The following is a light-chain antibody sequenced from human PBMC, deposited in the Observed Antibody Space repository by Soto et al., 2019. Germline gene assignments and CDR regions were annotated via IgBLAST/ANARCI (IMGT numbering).Light chain of an antibody. Sequence: QSVLTQPPSVSGAPGQRVTIFCTGSSSNMGAGYDVHWYQLLPGVGPKLLIFGNSHRPSGVPDRFSGSKSGTSASLAITGLKPEDEAEYFCQSRDTRLNILHLVFGGGTQLTVL. CDR3: QSRDTRLNILHLV. V-gene: IGLV1-40*01. J-gene: IGLJ3*02. CDR2: GNS. CDR1: SSNMGAGYD.